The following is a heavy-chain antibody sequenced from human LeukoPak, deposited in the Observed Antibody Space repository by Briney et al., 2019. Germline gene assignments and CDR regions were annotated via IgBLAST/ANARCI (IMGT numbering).Heavy chain of an antibody. V-gene: IGHV3-30*03. CDR2: ISYDGSNK. Sequence: GGSLRLSCAASGFTFSSYGMHWVRQAPGKGLEWVAVISYDGSNKYYADSVKGRFTISRDNSKNTLYLQMNSLRAEDTAVYYCARDSGYNAFDIWGQGTMVTVSS. CDR3: ARDSGYNAFDI. CDR1: GFTFSSYG. J-gene: IGHJ3*02. D-gene: IGHD5-12*01.